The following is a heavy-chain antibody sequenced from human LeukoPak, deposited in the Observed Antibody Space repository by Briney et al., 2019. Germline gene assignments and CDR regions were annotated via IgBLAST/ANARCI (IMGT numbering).Heavy chain of an antibody. J-gene: IGHJ4*02. CDR1: GFTFSSYA. CDR2: IASETYGGTA. CDR3: TRDQTPYY. Sequence: GGSLRLSCAASGFTFSSYAMSWVRQAPGKGLEWVGFIASETYGGTAEYAASVKGRFTISRDDSKSIAYLQMNSLKTEDTAVYYCTRDQTPYYWGQGTLVTVSS. V-gene: IGHV3-49*04.